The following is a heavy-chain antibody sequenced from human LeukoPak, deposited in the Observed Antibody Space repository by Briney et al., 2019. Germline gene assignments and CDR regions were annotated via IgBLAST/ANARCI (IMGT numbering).Heavy chain of an antibody. CDR3: ARTSRHFYGSGTNLTPWPAGMDV. D-gene: IGHD3-10*01. CDR2: MYYSGSS. J-gene: IGHJ6*02. CDR1: GGSMSGFF. V-gene: IGHV4-59*01. Sequence: PSETLSLTCTVSGGSMSGFFWTWIRQPPGRELEWIGSMYYSGSSTKYIPSLKSRVTISVDTSKSQFSLNLNSATAADTAVYYCARTSRHFYGSGTNLTPWPAGMDVWGQGTTVTVSS.